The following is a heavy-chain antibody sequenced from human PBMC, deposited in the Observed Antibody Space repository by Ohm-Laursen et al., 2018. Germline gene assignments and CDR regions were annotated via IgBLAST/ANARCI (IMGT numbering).Heavy chain of an antibody. J-gene: IGHJ4*02. CDR1: GGSISSYY. CDR2: IYYSGST. D-gene: IGHD3-3*01. CDR3: ARGPRITIFGVVIIREYFDY. Sequence: GTLSLTCTVSGGSISSYYWSWIRQPPGKGLEWIGYIYYSGSTNYNPSLKSRVTISVDKSKNQFSLKLSSVTAADTAVYYCARGPRITIFGVVIIREYFDYWGQGTLVTVSS. V-gene: IGHV4-59*12.